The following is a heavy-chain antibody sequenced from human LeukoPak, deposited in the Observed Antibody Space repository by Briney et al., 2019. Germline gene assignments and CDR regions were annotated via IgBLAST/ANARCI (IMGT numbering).Heavy chain of an antibody. CDR2: IYWNDDK. D-gene: IGHD2-15*01. CDR1: GFSLSTSGVG. J-gene: IGHJ4*02. Sequence: SGPTLVKPTQTLTLTCTFSGFSLSTSGVGVGWIRQPPGKALEWLALIYWNDDKRYSPSLKSRLTITKDTSKNQVVLTMTNMDPVDTATYYCATTYGYCSGGSCYAAGMGLDYWGQGTLVTVSS. CDR3: ATTYGYCSGGSCYAAGMGLDY. V-gene: IGHV2-5*01.